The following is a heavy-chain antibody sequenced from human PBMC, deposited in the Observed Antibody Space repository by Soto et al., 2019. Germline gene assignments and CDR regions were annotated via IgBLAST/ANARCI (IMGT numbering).Heavy chain of an antibody. D-gene: IGHD6-13*01. CDR1: GFTFDDYG. J-gene: IGHJ5*02. Sequence: GGSLRLSCAASGFTFDDYGMSWVRQAPGKGLEWVSGINWNGGSTGYADSVKGRFTISRDNAKNSLYLQMNSLRAEDTALYYCARLIAAAATDWFDPWGQGTLVTVSS. CDR3: ARLIAAAATDWFDP. V-gene: IGHV3-20*04. CDR2: INWNGGST.